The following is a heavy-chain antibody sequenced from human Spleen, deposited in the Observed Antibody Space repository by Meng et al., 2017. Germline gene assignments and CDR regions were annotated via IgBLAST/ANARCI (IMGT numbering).Heavy chain of an antibody. CDR1: GYTFTSYD. V-gene: IGHV1-8*01. Sequence: ASVKVSCKASGYTFTSYDINWVRQATGQGLEWMGWMNPNSGNTGYAQKFQGRVTMTRNTSISTAYMELSGLRFDDTAVYYCARDNAAGTTTMEDWGQGTLVTVSS. CDR2: MNPNSGNT. CDR3: ARDNAAGTTTMED. J-gene: IGHJ4*02. D-gene: IGHD6-13*01.